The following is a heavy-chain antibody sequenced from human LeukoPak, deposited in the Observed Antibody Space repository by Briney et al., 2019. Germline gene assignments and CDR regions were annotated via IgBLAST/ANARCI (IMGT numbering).Heavy chain of an antibody. CDR1: GYSFTSYW. V-gene: IGHV5-51*01. D-gene: IGHD5-24*01. Sequence: GESLKISCKGSGYSFTSYWIGWVRQMPGKGLEWMGIIYPGDSDTRYSPSFQGQVTISADKSISTAYLQWSSLKASDTVMYYCARKMTTQRSNFDYWGQGTLVTVSS. J-gene: IGHJ4*02. CDR3: ARKMTTQRSNFDY. CDR2: IYPGDSDT.